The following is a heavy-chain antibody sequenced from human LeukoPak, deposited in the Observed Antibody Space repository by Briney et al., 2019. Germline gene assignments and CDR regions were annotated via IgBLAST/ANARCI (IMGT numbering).Heavy chain of an antibody. J-gene: IGHJ5*02. CDR2: INHSGST. Sequence: SETLSLTCDAYGGSLSGYYWSWIRQPPGKGLEWIGEINHSGSTNYSPSLKSRVTIAVDTSKNQFSLKLSSVTAADTAVYYCARQQLLVPYIWFDPWGQGTPVTVAS. CDR1: GGSLSGYY. D-gene: IGHD6-6*01. CDR3: ARQQLLVPYIWFDP. V-gene: IGHV4-34*01.